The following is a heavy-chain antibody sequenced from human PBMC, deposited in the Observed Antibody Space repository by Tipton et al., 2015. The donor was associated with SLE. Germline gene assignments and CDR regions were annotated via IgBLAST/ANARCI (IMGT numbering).Heavy chain of an antibody. J-gene: IGHJ4*02. V-gene: IGHV4-39*07. D-gene: IGHD5-18*01. CDR1: GASVSSNNYD. CDR2: VYITGNT. Sequence: TLSLTCNVSGASVSSNNYDWGWIRQPPGKGLEWIGSVYITGNTYYNPSLKSRVTISVDTLKNQISLKLTSVTAADTALYYCATRGYYQWDPFEYWGQGALVTVSS. CDR3: ATRGYYQWDPFEY.